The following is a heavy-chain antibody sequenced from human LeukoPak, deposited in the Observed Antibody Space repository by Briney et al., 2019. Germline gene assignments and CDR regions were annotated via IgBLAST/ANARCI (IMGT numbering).Heavy chain of an antibody. D-gene: IGHD3-10*01. CDR1: GVSISSSNSY. CDR3: ATRPPGIIGFDP. V-gene: IGHV4-39*07. J-gene: IGHJ5*02. Sequence: SETLSLTCTVSGVSISSSNSYWGWIRQPPGKGLEWIGAIYYSGTSYYNSSLKSRVTISVDTSKNQFSLKLSSVTAADTAVYYCATRPPGIIGFDPWGQGTLVTVSS. CDR2: IYYSGTS.